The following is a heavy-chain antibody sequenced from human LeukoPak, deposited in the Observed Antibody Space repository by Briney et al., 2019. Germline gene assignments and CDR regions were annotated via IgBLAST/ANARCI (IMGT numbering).Heavy chain of an antibody. CDR3: ARGGEYYAESGNLIDAADV. V-gene: IGHV1-69*06. CDR1: GGTFTHFV. Sequence: GASVKVSCKASGGTFTHFVISWLRQAPGQGLEWMGGIAPISGTPVYAQKFQDRVNITADTSANTAYMEMSSLTSEDTAMYYCARGGEYYAESGNLIDAADVWGQGTMVIVSA. J-gene: IGHJ3*01. CDR2: IAPISGTP. D-gene: IGHD3-10*01.